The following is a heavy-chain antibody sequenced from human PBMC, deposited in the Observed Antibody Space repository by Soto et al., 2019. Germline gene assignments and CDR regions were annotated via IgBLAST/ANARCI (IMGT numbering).Heavy chain of an antibody. Sequence: EVQLVESGGGLVQPGGSLRLSCAASGFTFSSYWMHWVRQDPGKGLVWVSSIKTDGTATQYADSVKGRFTVSRDNAKNTLYLQMNSLRAEDTAVYYCAKDLAGGQWDYWGQGTLVTVSS. CDR2: IKTDGTAT. CDR3: AKDLAGGQWDY. V-gene: IGHV3-74*03. J-gene: IGHJ4*02. CDR1: GFTFSSYW. D-gene: IGHD3-16*01.